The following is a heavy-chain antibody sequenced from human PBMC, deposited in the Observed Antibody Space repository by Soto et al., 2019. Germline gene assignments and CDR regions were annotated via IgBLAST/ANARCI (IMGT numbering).Heavy chain of an antibody. J-gene: IGHJ2*01. CDR1: YGSISSSSYY. CDR2: IYYSGST. D-gene: IGHD3-9*01. CDR3: ARIVRFGWLSASRYFDL. V-gene: IGHV4-39*01. Sequence: PSQTMSLTCPVSYGSISSSSYYWGWLHQPPLKVLEWSGSIYYSGSTYYDPSLNSRVTISVDTSKNQFSLKLSSVTAADTAVYYCARIVRFGWLSASRYFDLWGRGTLVTVSS.